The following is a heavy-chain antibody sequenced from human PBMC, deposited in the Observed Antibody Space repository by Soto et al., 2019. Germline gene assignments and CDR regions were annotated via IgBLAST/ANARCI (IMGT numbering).Heavy chain of an antibody. CDR2: VDSDGRGT. CDR1: GITFTNYW. CDR3: GTVFEH. Sequence: EVQLVESGGGSVQPGGSLRLSCVASGITFTNYWMHWVRQVPGKGLVWVARVDSDGRGTSYADFVKRRFTISRDNAKNTLYLQVNSLGVEDPAMYYCGTVFEHLGQGIPVTVSS. J-gene: IGHJ4*02. V-gene: IGHV3-74*01.